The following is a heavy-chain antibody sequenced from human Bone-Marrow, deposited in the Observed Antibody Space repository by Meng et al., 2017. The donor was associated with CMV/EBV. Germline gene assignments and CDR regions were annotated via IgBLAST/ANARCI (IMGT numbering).Heavy chain of an antibody. D-gene: IGHD5-12*01. Sequence: GESLKISCAASGVTVSTHYMSWVRQAPGKGLEWVSVMYSDGNTYYADSVKGRFTISRDNAKNSLYLQMNSLRAEDTAVYYCARRARDIVATGFDYWGQGTLVTVPQ. CDR1: GVTVSTHY. CDR3: ARRARDIVATGFDY. J-gene: IGHJ4*02. V-gene: IGHV3-66*04. CDR2: MYSDGNT.